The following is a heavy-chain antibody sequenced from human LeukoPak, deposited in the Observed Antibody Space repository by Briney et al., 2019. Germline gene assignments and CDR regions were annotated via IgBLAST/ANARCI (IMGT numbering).Heavy chain of an antibody. CDR3: AKAVGATRDPYYFDY. D-gene: IGHD1-26*01. Sequence: GGSLRLSCAASGFTFSSYAMSWVRQAPGKGLEWVSAISGSGGSTYYADSVKGRFTISRDNSKNTLYLQMNSLRAEDTAVCYCAKAVGATRDPYYFDYWGQGTLVTVSS. CDR2: ISGSGGST. V-gene: IGHV3-23*01. J-gene: IGHJ4*02. CDR1: GFTFSSYA.